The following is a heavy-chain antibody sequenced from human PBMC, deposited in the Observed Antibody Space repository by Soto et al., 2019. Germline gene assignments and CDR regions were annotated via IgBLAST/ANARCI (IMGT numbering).Heavy chain of an antibody. CDR3: AKGKVYPKPQYYFDY. CDR2: ISYDGSNK. Sequence: QVQLVESGGGVVQPGRSLRLSCAASGFTFSSYGMHWVRQAPGKGLEWVAVISYDGSNKYYADSVKGRFTISRDNSKNTLYLQMNSLRAEDTAVYYCAKGKVYPKPQYYFDYWGQGTLVTVSS. D-gene: IGHD2-8*01. J-gene: IGHJ4*02. CDR1: GFTFSSYG. V-gene: IGHV3-30*18.